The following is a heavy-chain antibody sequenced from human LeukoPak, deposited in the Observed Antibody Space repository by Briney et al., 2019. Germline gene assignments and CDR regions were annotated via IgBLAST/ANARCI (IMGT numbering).Heavy chain of an antibody. CDR1: GGSISSYY. V-gene: IGHV4-59*12. CDR3: AREKGSGKQWLVD. Sequence: SETLSLTCTVSGGSISSYYWSWIRQPPGKGLEGIGYIYYSGSTNYNPSLKSRVTISVDTSKNQFSLKLSSVTAADTAVYYCAREKGSGKQWLVDWGQGTLVTVSS. CDR2: IYYSGST. J-gene: IGHJ4*02. D-gene: IGHD6-19*01.